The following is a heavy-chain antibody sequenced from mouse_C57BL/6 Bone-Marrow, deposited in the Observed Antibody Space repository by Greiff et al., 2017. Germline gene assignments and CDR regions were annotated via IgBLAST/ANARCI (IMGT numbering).Heavy chain of an antibody. CDR3: ARYVPLPHPNWEHAMDY. D-gene: IGHD4-1*01. CDR2: IRNKANGYTT. CDR1: GFTFTDYY. Sequence: DVMLVESGGGLVQPGGSLSLSCAASGFTFTDYYMSWVRQPPGKALEWLGFIRNKANGYTTEYSASVKGRFTISRDNSQSILYLQMNALRAEDSATYYCARYVPLPHPNWEHAMDYWGQGTSVTVSS. J-gene: IGHJ4*01. V-gene: IGHV7-3*01.